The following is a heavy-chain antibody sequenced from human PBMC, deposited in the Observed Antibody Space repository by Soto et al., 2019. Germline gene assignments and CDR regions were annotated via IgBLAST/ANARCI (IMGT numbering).Heavy chain of an antibody. D-gene: IGHD3-22*01. Sequence: EVQLVESGGGLVQPGGSLRLSCAASGFTFSSYAMHWVRQAPGKGLEYVSAISSYGGSTYYANSVKGRFTISRDNSKNTRYLQMGSLRAEDMAVYYCARDPDSSGYYYFDYWGQGTLVTVSS. J-gene: IGHJ4*02. V-gene: IGHV3-64*01. CDR2: ISSYGGST. CDR1: GFTFSSYA. CDR3: ARDPDSSGYYYFDY.